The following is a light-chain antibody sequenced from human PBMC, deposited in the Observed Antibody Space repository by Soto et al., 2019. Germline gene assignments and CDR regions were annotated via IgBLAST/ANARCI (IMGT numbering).Light chain of an antibody. V-gene: IGLV1-40*01. CDR1: SSNIGAGYD. J-gene: IGLJ1*01. CDR3: QSYDNSLSGFYV. CDR2: GNS. Sequence: SVLTQPPSVSGAPGQRVTISCTGSSSNIGAGYDVHWYQQLLGTAPKLLIYGNSNRPSGVPDRFSGSKSGTSASLTITGLQAEDEADYYCQSYDNSLSGFYVFGTGTKVTVL.